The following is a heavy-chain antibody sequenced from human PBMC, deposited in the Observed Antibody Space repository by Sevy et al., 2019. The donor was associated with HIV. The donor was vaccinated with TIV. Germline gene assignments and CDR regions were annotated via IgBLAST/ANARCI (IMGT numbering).Heavy chain of an antibody. V-gene: IGHV4-38-2*02. CDR3: ASAPLESAGWFDP. J-gene: IGHJ5*02. CDR2: IYHSGST. CDR1: GYSISSGYY. Sequence: SETLSLTCTVSGYSISSGYYWGWIRQPPGKGLERIGSIYHSGSTYYNPSLMSRVTTSVDTSKNQFSLKLSSVTAADTAVYYCASAPLESAGWFDPWGQGTLVTVSS. D-gene: IGHD3-10*01.